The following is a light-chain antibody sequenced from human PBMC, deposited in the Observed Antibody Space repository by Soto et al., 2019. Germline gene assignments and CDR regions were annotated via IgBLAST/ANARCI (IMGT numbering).Light chain of an antibody. V-gene: IGKV3-15*01. J-gene: IGKJ1*01. CDR1: QSVSSS. CDR3: QQYYNCRPR. Sequence: MTQSPATLSVSPGEGPTLSCSASQSVSSSLAWYQQKPGQPPRLLIYAASTRATGVPARFSGSGSGTEFTLTISRLQSEDFAVYYCQQYYNCRPRFGQGTKVDI. CDR2: AAS.